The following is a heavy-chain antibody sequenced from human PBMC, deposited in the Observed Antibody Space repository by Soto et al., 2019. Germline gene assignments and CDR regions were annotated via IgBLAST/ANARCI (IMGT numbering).Heavy chain of an antibody. CDR2: IIPIFGTA. CDR3: ARGGAMTTEPDGWYFDL. J-gene: IGHJ2*01. CDR1: GGTFSSYA. V-gene: IGHV1-69*12. D-gene: IGHD1-1*01. Sequence: QVQLVQSGAEVKKPGSSVKVSCKASGGTFSSYAISWVRQAPGQGLEWMGGIIPIFGTANYAQKFQGRVTITADESTSTAYMELSRLRSEDTAVYYCARGGAMTTEPDGWYFDLWGRGTLVTVSS.